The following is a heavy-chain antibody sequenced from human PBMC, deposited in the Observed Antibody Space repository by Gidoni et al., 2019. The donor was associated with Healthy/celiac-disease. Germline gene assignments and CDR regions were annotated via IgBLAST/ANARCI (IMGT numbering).Heavy chain of an antibody. CDR2: IWYDGSNK. V-gene: IGHV3-33*01. Sequence: QVQLVESGGGVVQPGRPLRLSCAASGFPFSSYGMHWVRQAPGKGLEWVAVIWYDGSNKYYADSVKGRFTISRDNSKNTLYLQMNSLRAEDTAVYYCARDARVRFLEWLTPNYGMDVWGQGTTVTVSS. CDR3: ARDARVRFLEWLTPNYGMDV. CDR1: GFPFSSYG. J-gene: IGHJ6*02. D-gene: IGHD3-3*01.